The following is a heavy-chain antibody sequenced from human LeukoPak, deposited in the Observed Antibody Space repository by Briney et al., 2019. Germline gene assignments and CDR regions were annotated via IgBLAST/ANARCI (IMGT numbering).Heavy chain of an antibody. CDR3: ARAGLLEGLNYMDV. CDR2: IYYSGST. V-gene: IGHV4-59*01. Sequence: SETLSLTCTVSGGSISSYYWSWIRQPPGKGLEWIGYIYYSGSTNYNPSLKSRVTISVDTSKNQFSLKLSSVTAADTAVYYCARAGLLEGLNYMDVWGKGTTVTVS. J-gene: IGHJ6*03. D-gene: IGHD3-3*01. CDR1: GGSISSYY.